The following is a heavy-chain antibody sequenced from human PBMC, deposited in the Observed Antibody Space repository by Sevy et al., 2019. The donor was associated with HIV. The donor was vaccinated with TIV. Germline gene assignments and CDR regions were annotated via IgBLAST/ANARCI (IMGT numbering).Heavy chain of an antibody. CDR3: ARIDYGAARGAFDI. CDR2: IKQDGSEK. CDR1: GFTFSSYW. V-gene: IGHV3-7*03. J-gene: IGHJ3*02. Sequence: GGSLRLSCAASGFTFSSYWMSWVRQAPGKGLEWVANIKQDGSEKYYVDSVKGRFTISRDNAKNSQYLQMNSLRAEDTAVYYCARIDYGAARGAFDIWGQGTMVTVSS. D-gene: IGHD4-17*01.